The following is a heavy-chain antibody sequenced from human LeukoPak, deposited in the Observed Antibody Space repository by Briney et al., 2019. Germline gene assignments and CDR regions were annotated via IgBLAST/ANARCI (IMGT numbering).Heavy chain of an antibody. CDR3: ARVLGQQQLVPFDY. CDR2: ISAYNGNT. V-gene: IGHV1-18*01. CDR1: GYTFTTYG. J-gene: IGHJ4*02. D-gene: IGHD6-13*01. Sequence: ASVKVSCKASGYTFTTYGITWVRQAPGQGLEWMGWISAYNGNTNYAQKLQDRVTMTTDTSTSTAFMELSDLRSDDTAVYYCARVLGQQQLVPFDYWGQGTLVTVSS.